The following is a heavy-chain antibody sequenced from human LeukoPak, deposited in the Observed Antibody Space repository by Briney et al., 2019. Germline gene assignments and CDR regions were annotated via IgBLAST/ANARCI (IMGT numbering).Heavy chain of an antibody. CDR3: AKVLDSRSFPDY. D-gene: IGHD3-22*01. V-gene: IGHV3-23*01. Sequence: GGSLRLSCAASGFTFSRYAMLWVRQSPGKGLEWVSAIGGSDGTTYYADSVKGRCIISRDNYKNILYLQMNSLRVEDTAIYYCAKVLDSRSFPDYWGQGTLATVSS. CDR2: IGGSDGTT. CDR1: GFTFSRYA. J-gene: IGHJ4*02.